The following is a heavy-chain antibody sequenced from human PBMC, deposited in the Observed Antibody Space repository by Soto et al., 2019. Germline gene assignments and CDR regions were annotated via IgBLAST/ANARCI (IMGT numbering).Heavy chain of an antibody. V-gene: IGHV3-9*01. J-gene: IGHJ4*02. CDR1: GFNFDAYA. CDR2: ISGKSDSI. Sequence: EVQLVESWGGLVQPGMSLRLSCAASGFNFDAYAIHWVRHTPGKGLEWVSSISGKSDSIAYAASVKGRFTISRDNAKNSLYLPINSVRPEDTAFACCAKDADRGFVVGYYLDDWGQRTMVNVSS. D-gene: IGHD5-12*01. CDR3: AKDADRGFVVGYYLDD.